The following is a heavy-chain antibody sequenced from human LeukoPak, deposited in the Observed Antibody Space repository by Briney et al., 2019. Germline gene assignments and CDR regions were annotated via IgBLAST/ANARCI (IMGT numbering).Heavy chain of an antibody. V-gene: IGHV4-38-2*01. J-gene: IGHJ5*02. CDR2: IYHSGST. Sequence: SETLSLTCAVSGYSISSGYYWGWIRQPPGTGLEGFGSIYHSGSTYYNQSLKSRLPISVDTSKNQLSLNLRSVTAADTAVYYCARRLIVVVPAARRDNWFDPWGQGTLVTVSS. CDR3: ARRLIVVVPAARRDNWFDP. D-gene: IGHD2-2*01. CDR1: GYSISSGYY.